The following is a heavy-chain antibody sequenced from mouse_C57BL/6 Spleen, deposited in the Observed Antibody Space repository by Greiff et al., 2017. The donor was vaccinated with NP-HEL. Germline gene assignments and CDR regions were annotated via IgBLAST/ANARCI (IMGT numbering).Heavy chain of an antibody. D-gene: IGHD1-1*01. J-gene: IGHJ3*01. CDR1: GFTFSSYT. V-gene: IGHV5-9*01. CDR3: ARTSYGSSPWFAY. Sequence: DVMLVESGGGLVKPGGSLKLSCAASGFTFSSYTMSWVRQTPEKRLEWVATISGGGGNTYYPDSVKGRFTISRDNAKNTLYLQMSSLRSEDTALYYCARTSYGSSPWFAYWGQGTLVTVSA. CDR2: ISGGGGNT.